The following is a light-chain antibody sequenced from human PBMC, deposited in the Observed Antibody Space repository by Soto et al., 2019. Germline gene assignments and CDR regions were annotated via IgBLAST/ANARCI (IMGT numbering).Light chain of an antibody. Sequence: QSVLTQSPPAAASLGASVKLTCTLSSGHSSYAIAWHQQQPEKGPRYLMKLNSDGSHSKWDGIPDRFSGSSSGAERYLAISSLQSEDEADYYCQTLGTGIRVFGGGTKLTVL. CDR2: LNSDGSH. V-gene: IGLV4-69*01. J-gene: IGLJ3*02. CDR3: QTLGTGIRV. CDR1: SGHSSYA.